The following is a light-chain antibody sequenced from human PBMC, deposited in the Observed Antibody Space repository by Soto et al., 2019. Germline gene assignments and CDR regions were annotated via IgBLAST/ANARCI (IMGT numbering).Light chain of an antibody. J-gene: IGKJ1*01. CDR1: QSVSRNY. CDR2: GAT. CDR3: QQYGSSPLT. V-gene: IGKV3-20*01. Sequence: EVVLTQSPGTLSLSPGERGTLSCRASQSVSRNYLAWYQQKPRQGPRLLIYGATSRATGIPDRFSGSGSGTDFTLTISRLEPEDVAVYYCQQYGSSPLTFGQGTKVDIK.